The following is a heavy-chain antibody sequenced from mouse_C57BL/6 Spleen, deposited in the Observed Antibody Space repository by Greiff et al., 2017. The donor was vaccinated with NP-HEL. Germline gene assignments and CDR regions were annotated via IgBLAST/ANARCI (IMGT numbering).Heavy chain of an antibody. CDR2: IYPGDGDT. Sequence: VQLQESGPELVKPGASVKISCKASGYAFSSSWMNWVKQRPGKGLEWIGRIYPGDGDTNYNGKLKGKATLTADKSSSTAYMQLSSLTSEDSAVYFCARSVRGGYYFDYWGQGTTLTVSS. CDR3: ARSVRGGYYFDY. V-gene: IGHV1-82*01. J-gene: IGHJ2*01. CDR1: GYAFSSSW. D-gene: IGHD3-1*01.